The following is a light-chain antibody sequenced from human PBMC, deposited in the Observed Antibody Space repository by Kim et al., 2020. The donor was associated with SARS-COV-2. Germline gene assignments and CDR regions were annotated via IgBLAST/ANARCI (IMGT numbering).Light chain of an antibody. CDR1: QSISSW. Sequence: DIQMTQSPSTLSASVGDRVTITCRASQSISSWLAWYQQKPGKAPKLLIYKASSLESGVPSRFSGSGSGTEFTLTISSLQPDXFATYYCQQYNSYSRTFGQGTKVDIK. V-gene: IGKV1-5*03. CDR2: KAS. J-gene: IGKJ1*01. CDR3: QQYNSYSRT.